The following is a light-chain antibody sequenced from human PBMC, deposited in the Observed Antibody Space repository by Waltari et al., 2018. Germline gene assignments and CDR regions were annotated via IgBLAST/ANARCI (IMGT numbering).Light chain of an antibody. Sequence: QSALTQPASVSGSPGQSITIPCTGTTSHLGGYNYVPWYQQHPGNAPKLMIYDVSSRPSGVSNRFSGSQSGNTASLIISGLQAEDEADYYCSSFTSSSTWVFGGGTKLTVL. CDR3: SSFTSSSTWV. CDR2: DVS. V-gene: IGLV2-14*01. CDR1: TSHLGGYNY. J-gene: IGLJ3*02.